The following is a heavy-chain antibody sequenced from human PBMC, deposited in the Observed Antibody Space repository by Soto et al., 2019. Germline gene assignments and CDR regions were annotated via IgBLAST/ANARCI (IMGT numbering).Heavy chain of an antibody. CDR2: INPATGAA. V-gene: IGHV1-2*02. CDR1: GYPVTAYY. Sequence: QLHLVQSGAVVKKPRASVTVSCSASGYPVTAYYMHWVRQAPGRGLEWMGGINPATGAAKYTQTFQGRVTLTRDTSTSTVFMELSGLTSEDPAVFYCARGGGVGVAGSAAFDMWGQGTLVTVSS. D-gene: IGHD3-3*01. CDR3: ARGGGVGVAGSAAFDM. J-gene: IGHJ3*02.